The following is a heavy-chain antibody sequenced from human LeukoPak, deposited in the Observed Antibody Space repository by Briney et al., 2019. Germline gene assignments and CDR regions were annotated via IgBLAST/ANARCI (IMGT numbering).Heavy chain of an antibody. J-gene: IGHJ4*02. D-gene: IGHD2-2*01. CDR2: FTASSST. Sequence: PGGSLRLSCTASGFPFSTYAMSWVRQAPGKGLEWVAAFTASSSTYYADSVNGRFTISRDNSKSTLYLQMNSLKVEDTGVYYCAKGPIIVLVGFDSWGQGTLVTVSS. CDR1: GFPFSTYA. V-gene: IGHV3-23*01. CDR3: AKGPIIVLVGFDS.